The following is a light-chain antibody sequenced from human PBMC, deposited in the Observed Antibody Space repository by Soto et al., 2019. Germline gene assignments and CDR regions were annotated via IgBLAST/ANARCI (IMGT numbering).Light chain of an antibody. CDR2: INSDGSH. Sequence: QPVLTQSPSASASLGASVKFIGTLSSGHSSYAIAWHQQQPEKGPRYLMKINSDGSHSKGDGIPDRFSGSSSGAERYLTISSLQSEDEADYYCQTWGTGIRVCGPGTKLTFL. CDR3: QTWGTGIRV. CDR1: SGHSSYA. J-gene: IGLJ1*01. V-gene: IGLV4-69*01.